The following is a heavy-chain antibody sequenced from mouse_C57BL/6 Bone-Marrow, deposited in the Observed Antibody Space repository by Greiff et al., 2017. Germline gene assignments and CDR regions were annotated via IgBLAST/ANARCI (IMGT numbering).Heavy chain of an antibody. CDR2: IYPGDGDT. J-gene: IGHJ3*01. V-gene: IGHV1-80*01. CDR1: GYAFSSYW. CDR3: ARGRWLLPGAWFAY. D-gene: IGHD2-3*01. Sequence: QVQLQQSGAELAKPGASVKISCKASGYAFSSYWMNWVKQRPGKGLEWIGQIYPGDGDTNYNGKFKGKATLTADKSSSTAYMQLSSLTSEDSAVYVCARGRWLLPGAWFAYWGQGTLVTVSA.